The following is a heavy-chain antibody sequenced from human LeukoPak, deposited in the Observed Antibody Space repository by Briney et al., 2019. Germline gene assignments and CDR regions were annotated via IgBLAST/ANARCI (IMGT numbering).Heavy chain of an antibody. CDR1: GGSISSGGYY. CDR3: ARAGQGAARSIWFDP. V-gene: IGHV4-31*03. Sequence: PSQTLSLTCTVSGGSISSGGYYWSWIRQHPGKGLEWIGYIYYSGSTYYNLSLKSRVTTSVDTSKNQFSLKLSSVTAADTAVYYCARAGQGAARSIWFDPWGQGTLVTVSS. CDR2: IYYSGST. D-gene: IGHD6-6*01. J-gene: IGHJ5*02.